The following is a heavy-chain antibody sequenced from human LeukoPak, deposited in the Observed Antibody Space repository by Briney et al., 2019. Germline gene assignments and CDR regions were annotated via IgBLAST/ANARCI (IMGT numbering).Heavy chain of an antibody. J-gene: IGHJ5*02. CDR2: LYSGGAT. CDR3: ARGNGNVGGRLDP. D-gene: IGHD4-23*01. Sequence: GGSLRLSCAASGFSVSGIHMNWVRQAPGKNLEWVSGLYSGGATYYADSLGGRFAISRDPSKNTVYLQMTSLRVDDSAIYYCARGNGNVGGRLDPWGQGTRVTVSS. CDR1: GFSVSGIH. V-gene: IGHV3-66*01.